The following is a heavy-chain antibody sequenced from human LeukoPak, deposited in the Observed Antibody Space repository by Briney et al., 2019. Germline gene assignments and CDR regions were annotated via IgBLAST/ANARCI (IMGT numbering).Heavy chain of an antibody. CDR3: ARARVRGVIRSPFDY. D-gene: IGHD3-10*01. CDR1: GFTFSSYA. Sequence: GRSLRLSCAASGFTFSSYAMHWVRQAPGKGLEWVAVISYDGSNKYYADSVKGRFTNSRDNSKNTLYLQMNSLRAEDTAVYYCARARVRGVIRSPFDYWGQGTLVTVSS. J-gene: IGHJ4*02. V-gene: IGHV3-30*01. CDR2: ISYDGSNK.